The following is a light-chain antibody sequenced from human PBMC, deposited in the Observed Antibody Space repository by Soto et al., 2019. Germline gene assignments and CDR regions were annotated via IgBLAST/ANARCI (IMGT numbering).Light chain of an antibody. CDR3: QHYNIYS. V-gene: IGKV1-5*01. Sequence: DIQMTQSPSTLSASVGDRVTITCRASQSISSWLAWYQQKPGKAPKLLIYDASSLESGVPSRFSGSGSGTEFALTISSLQPDDFATYYCQHYNIYSFGIGTKVDTK. J-gene: IGKJ3*01. CDR2: DAS. CDR1: QSISSW.